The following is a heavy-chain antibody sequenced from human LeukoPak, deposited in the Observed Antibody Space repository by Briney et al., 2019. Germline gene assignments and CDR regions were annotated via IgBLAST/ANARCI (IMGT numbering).Heavy chain of an antibody. J-gene: IGHJ4*02. CDR1: GFTFSNYW. V-gene: IGHV3-7*01. Sequence: GGSLRLSCAASGFTFSNYWMSWVRQAPGKGLEWVANIKQDGSEKYYVDSVKGRFTISRDNAKNSVYLQMNSLRAEDTAVYYCARDLMIVMVEEEGSADYWGQGTLVTVSS. D-gene: IGHD3-22*01. CDR3: ARDLMIVMVEEEGSADY. CDR2: IKQDGSEK.